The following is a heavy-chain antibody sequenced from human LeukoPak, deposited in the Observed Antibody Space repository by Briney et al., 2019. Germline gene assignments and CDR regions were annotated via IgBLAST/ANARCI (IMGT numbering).Heavy chain of an antibody. CDR2: IQSSTGSM. Sequence: GGSLRLSCAASGFTFSSYHMNWVRQAPGKGLEWLSHIQSSTGSMIYADSVKGRFTVSRDNSKNTLYLQMNSLRAEDTAVYYCAKAPYYYGLDAFDIWGQGTMVTVSS. CDR1: GFTFSSYH. CDR3: AKAPYYYGLDAFDI. V-gene: IGHV3-48*01. D-gene: IGHD3-10*01. J-gene: IGHJ3*02.